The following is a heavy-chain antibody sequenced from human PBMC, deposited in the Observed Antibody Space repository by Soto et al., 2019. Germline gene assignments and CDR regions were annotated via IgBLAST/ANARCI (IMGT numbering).Heavy chain of an antibody. J-gene: IGHJ4*02. CDR2: INPILSMS. CDR1: GDTFSFYS. CDR3: ASSYGSGYRAFDY. D-gene: IGHD3-10*01. Sequence: QVQLVQSGAEVRKPGSSVKVTCKACGDTFSFYSINWVRQAHGPGLEWMGRINPILSMSNYAQRFQGRVTMTADKSTSTAYMELSGLRSEDTAIYYCASSYGSGYRAFDYWGQGALVTVSS. V-gene: IGHV1-69*02.